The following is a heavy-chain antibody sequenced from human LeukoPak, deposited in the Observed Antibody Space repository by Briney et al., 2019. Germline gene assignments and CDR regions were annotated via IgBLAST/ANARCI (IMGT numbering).Heavy chain of an antibody. V-gene: IGHV3-30*02. Sequence: PGGSLRLSCAASGFTFSNYGMHWVRQAPGKGLEWLTFIRYDGTNKYYADSVKGRFTISRDNSKNTLYLQMNSLRADDTAVYYCAKRSGGPSPFDYWGQGALVTVSS. CDR1: GFTFSNYG. CDR3: AKRSGGPSPFDY. D-gene: IGHD3-3*01. J-gene: IGHJ4*02. CDR2: IRYDGTNK.